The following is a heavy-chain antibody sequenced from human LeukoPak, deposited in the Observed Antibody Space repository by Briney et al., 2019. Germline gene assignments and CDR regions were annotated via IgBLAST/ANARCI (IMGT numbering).Heavy chain of an antibody. Sequence: QTGGSLRLSCAASGFAFNNYVMTWVRQAPGKGLDWFSAISGSGDSTYYADSVKGRFTISRDSSKSTLYLQMTSLTAEDTAVYYCAKGSGASRPYYLDYWGRGTLVTVSS. D-gene: IGHD3-10*01. J-gene: IGHJ4*02. CDR1: GFAFNNYV. V-gene: IGHV3-23*01. CDR3: AKGSGASRPYYLDY. CDR2: ISGSGDST.